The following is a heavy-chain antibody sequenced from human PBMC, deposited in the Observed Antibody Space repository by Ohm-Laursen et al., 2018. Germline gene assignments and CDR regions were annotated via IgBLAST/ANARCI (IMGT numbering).Heavy chain of an antibody. D-gene: IGHD6-6*01. Sequence: SLRLSCAASEFTLSTYWMTWVRQAPGKGLEWVSSISSSSSYIYYADSVKGRFTISRDNAKNSLYLQMNSLRAEDTAVYYCVRDRRGGSIELRAGGQGTLVTVSS. V-gene: IGHV3-21*01. CDR3: VRDRRGGSIELRA. J-gene: IGHJ4*02. CDR2: ISSSSSYI. CDR1: EFTLSTYW.